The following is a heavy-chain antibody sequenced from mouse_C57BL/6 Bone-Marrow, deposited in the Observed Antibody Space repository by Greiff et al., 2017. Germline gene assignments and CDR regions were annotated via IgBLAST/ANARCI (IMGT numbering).Heavy chain of an antibody. CDR3: ARGDWVFAY. CDR1: GYAFSSSW. D-gene: IGHD4-1*01. V-gene: IGHV1-82*01. CDR2: IYPGDGDT. Sequence: QVQLKQSGPELVKPGASVKISCKASGYAFSSSWMNWVKQRPGQGLEWIGRIYPGDGDTNYNGKFKGKATLTADKSSSTAYMQLSSLTSEDSAVYFCARGDWVFAYWGQGTLVTVSA. J-gene: IGHJ3*01.